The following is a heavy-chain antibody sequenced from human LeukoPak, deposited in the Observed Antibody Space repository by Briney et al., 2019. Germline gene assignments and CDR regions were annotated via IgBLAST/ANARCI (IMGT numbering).Heavy chain of an antibody. D-gene: IGHD5-18*01. CDR2: IIPILGIA. Sequence: SVKASCQASAGTFSSYAISCVRQAPGQGLEWMGRIIPILGIANYAQKFQGRVTITADKSTSTAYMELSSLRSEDTAVYYCARDPNVDTAMVSDPDYWGQGTLVTVSS. J-gene: IGHJ4*02. CDR3: ARDPNVDTAMVSDPDY. CDR1: AGTFSSYA. V-gene: IGHV1-69*04.